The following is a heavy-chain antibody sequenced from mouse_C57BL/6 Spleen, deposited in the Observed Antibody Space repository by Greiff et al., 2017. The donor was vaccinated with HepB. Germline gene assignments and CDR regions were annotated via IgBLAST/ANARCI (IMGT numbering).Heavy chain of an antibody. CDR3: ARGDGYHWYFDV. D-gene: IGHD2-3*01. Sequence: DVKLVESGPGMVKPSQSLSLTCTVTGYSITSGYDWHWIRHFPGNKLEWMGYISYSGSTNYNPSLKSRISITHDTSKNHFFLKLNSVTTEDTATYYCARGDGYHWYFDVWGTGTTVTVSS. CDR2: ISYSGST. V-gene: IGHV3-1*01. J-gene: IGHJ1*03. CDR1: GYSITSGYD.